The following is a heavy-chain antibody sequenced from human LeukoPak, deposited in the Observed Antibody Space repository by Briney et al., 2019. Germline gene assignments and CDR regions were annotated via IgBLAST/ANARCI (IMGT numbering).Heavy chain of an antibody. Sequence: PGRSLRLSCAASGFTFSSYGMHWVRQAPGKGLEWVAVISYDGSNKYYADSVKGRFTISRDNSKNTLYLQMNSLRAEDTAVYYCAKDTASYYDSSGYYSLGYWGQGTLVTVSS. D-gene: IGHD3-22*01. V-gene: IGHV3-30*18. CDR3: AKDTASYYDSSGYYSLGY. J-gene: IGHJ4*02. CDR2: ISYDGSNK. CDR1: GFTFSSYG.